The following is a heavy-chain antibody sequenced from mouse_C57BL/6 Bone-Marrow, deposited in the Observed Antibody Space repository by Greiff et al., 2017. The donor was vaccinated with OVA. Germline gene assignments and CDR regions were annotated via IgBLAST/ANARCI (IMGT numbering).Heavy chain of an antibody. CDR2: IYPSDSET. V-gene: IGHV1-61*01. Sequence: QVQLQQPGAELVRPGSSVKLSCKASGYTFTSYWMDWVKQRPGQGLEWIGNIYPSDSETHYNQKFKDKATLTVDKSSSTAYMQLSSLTSEDSAVYYCARYRTVYYAMDYWGQGTSVTVSS. J-gene: IGHJ4*01. D-gene: IGHD1-1*01. CDR1: GYTFTSYW. CDR3: ARYRTVYYAMDY.